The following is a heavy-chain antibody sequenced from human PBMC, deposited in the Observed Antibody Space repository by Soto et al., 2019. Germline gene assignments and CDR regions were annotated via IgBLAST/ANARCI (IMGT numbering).Heavy chain of an antibody. CDR1: GFTFSSYG. D-gene: IGHD6-19*01. V-gene: IGHV3-30*18. CDR2: ISYDGSNK. Sequence: SLRLSCAASGFTFSSYGMHWVRQAPGKGLEWVAVISYDGSNKYYADSVKGRFTISRDNSKNTLYLQMNSLRAEDTAVYYCAKDGGSGWYLGYYFDYWGQGTLVTVSS. CDR3: AKDGGSGWYLGYYFDY. J-gene: IGHJ4*02.